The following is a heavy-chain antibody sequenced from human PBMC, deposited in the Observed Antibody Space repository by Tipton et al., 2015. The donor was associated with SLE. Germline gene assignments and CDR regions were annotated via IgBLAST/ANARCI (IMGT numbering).Heavy chain of an antibody. J-gene: IGHJ4*02. CDR3: AKSWLMYYDVDY. Sequence: SLRLSCAASGFTFSTYAMSWVRQAPGKGLEWVSLIGGSGGNTYYADSVKGRFSISRDNSKNTLYLQMNSLRAEDTAVYYCAKSWLMYYDVDYWGQGTLVTVSS. CDR1: GFTFSTYA. V-gene: IGHV3-23*01. D-gene: IGHD3-3*01. CDR2: IGGSGGNT.